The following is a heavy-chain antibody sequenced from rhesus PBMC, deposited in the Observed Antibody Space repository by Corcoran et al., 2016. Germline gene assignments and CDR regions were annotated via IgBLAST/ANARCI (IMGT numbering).Heavy chain of an antibody. V-gene: IGHV6-1*01. CDR3: AATSGSSGWSGFDY. J-gene: IGHJ4*01. CDR1: GDSVSRNSAT. CDR2: TNYRSKWYN. D-gene: IGHD6S26*01. Sequence: QVQLQESGPGLVKPSQPLSLTCAISGDSVSRNSATWNLIRPSPSTVLEWLGRTNYRSKWYNDYAQSVQNRISINPDTSKNQFSLQLNSVTPEDMAVYYCAATSGSSGWSGFDYWGQGVLVTVSS.